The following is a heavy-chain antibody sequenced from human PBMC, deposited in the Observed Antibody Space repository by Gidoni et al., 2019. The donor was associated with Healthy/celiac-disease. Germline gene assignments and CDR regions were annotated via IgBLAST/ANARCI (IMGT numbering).Heavy chain of an antibody. CDR1: GGSISSGGSS. D-gene: IGHD2-8*01. V-gene: IGHV4-30-2*01. Sequence: QLQLQESGSGLVKPSQTLSLTFAVPGGSISSGGSSWRWIRQPPGKGLEWIGYIYHSGSTYYNPSLKSRVTISVDRSKNQFSLKLSSVTAADTAVYYCARGGVYAIQGRVTAGYYGMDVWGQGTTVTVSS. J-gene: IGHJ6*02. CDR2: IYHSGST. CDR3: ARGGVYAIQGRVTAGYYGMDV.